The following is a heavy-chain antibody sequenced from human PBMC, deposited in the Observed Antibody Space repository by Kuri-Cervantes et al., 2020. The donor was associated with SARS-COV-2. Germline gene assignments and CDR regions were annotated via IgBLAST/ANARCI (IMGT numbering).Heavy chain of an antibody. CDR1: GSTFSNSW. CDR2: IKSKTDGGTT. J-gene: IGHJ2*01. Sequence: GESLKISCAASGSTFSNSWMSWVRQAPGKGLEWVGRIKSKTDGGTTDYAAPVRGRFTISRDDSKNTLYLQMNSLKTEDTAVYYCTTVWALVEWYFDLWGRGTLVTVSS. D-gene: IGHD1-26*01. CDR3: TTVWALVEWYFDL. V-gene: IGHV3-15*01.